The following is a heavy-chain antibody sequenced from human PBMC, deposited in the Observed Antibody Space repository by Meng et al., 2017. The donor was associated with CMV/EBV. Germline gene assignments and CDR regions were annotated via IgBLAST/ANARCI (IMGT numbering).Heavy chain of an antibody. D-gene: IGHD3-10*01. CDR3: ARKGFYYGSGGSQYYYYYGMDV. CDR1: GGTFSSYA. CDR2: IIPILGIA. J-gene: IGHJ6*02. Sequence: SVKVSCKASGGTFSSYAISWVRQAPGQGLEWMGGIIPILGIANYAQKFQDRVTITADKSTSTAYMELSSLRSEDTAVYYCARKGFYYGSGGSQYYYYYGMDVWGQGTTVTVSS. V-gene: IGHV1-69*10.